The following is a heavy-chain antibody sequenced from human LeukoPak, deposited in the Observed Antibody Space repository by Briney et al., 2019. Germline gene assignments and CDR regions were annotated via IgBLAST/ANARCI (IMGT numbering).Heavy chain of an antibody. CDR1: GYIFTAYC. CDR2: IYPADSDT. CDR3: ARQSRDGSKTRGYYFDH. D-gene: IGHD3-10*01. Sequence: GESLPIACHVSGYIFTAYCIGRVGQMPGKGLESMGIIYPADSDTAYSPFFQGQVTISADKSIRTVSLQWSSLKASDTAMYYCARQSRDGSKTRGYYFDHWGQGTLVTVSS. V-gene: IGHV5-51*01. J-gene: IGHJ4*02.